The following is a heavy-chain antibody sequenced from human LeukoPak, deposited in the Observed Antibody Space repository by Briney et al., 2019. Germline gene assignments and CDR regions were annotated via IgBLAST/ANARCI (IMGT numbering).Heavy chain of an antibody. J-gene: IGHJ5*02. CDR3: ARDFGRGYCSTTSCFVPWFDP. CDR2: ITYSGSA. V-gene: IGHV4-59*01. D-gene: IGHD2-2*01. Sequence: SEPLSSTCPSFGASISIEYWSWIRPPPGKGLAWIGFITYSGSANYTPSLKTRVTISVDKSQNQLSLKLTSVTAADAAVYYCARDFGRGYCSTTSCFVPWFDPWGQGTPVTVSS. CDR1: GASISIEY.